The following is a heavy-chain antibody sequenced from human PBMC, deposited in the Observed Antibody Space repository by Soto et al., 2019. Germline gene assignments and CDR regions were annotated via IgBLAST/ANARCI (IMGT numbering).Heavy chain of an antibody. Sequence: ASVKVSCKASGYIFSAYYLYWVRQAPGQGLEWMGWISAYNGNTNYAQKLQGRVTMTTDTSTSTAYMELRSLRSDDTAVYYCARGASYHYDSSGYLRPWGQGTLVTVS. CDR2: ISAYNGNT. V-gene: IGHV1-18*04. CDR1: GYIFSAYY. D-gene: IGHD3-22*01. J-gene: IGHJ4*02. CDR3: ARGASYHYDSSGYLRP.